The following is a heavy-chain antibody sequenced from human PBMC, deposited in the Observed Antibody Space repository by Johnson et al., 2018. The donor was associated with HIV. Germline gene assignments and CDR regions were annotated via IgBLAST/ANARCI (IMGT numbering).Heavy chain of an antibody. J-gene: IGHJ3*02. Sequence: VQLVESGGGVVRPGGSLRLSCAASGFTFDDYGMTWVRQAPGKGLEWVSGINWNGGSTGYADSVTGRFTISRDNAKNSLYLQMNSLRTEDTALYYCARTGRLFDAFDIGGQGTMVTVSS. V-gene: IGHV3-20*04. D-gene: IGHD2-21*01. CDR1: GFTFDDYG. CDR3: ARTGRLFDAFDI. CDR2: INWNGGST.